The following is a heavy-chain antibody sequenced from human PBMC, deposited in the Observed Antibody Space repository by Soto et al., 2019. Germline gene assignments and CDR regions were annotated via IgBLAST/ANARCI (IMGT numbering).Heavy chain of an antibody. Sequence: ASVKVSCKASGYTFTGYYMHWVRQAPGQGFEWMGWINPDSGGTNYAQKFQGWVTMTRDTSISTAYMELSRLRSDDTAVYYCARASSSWGYYYYGMDVWGQGTTVTVSS. J-gene: IGHJ6*02. CDR2: INPDSGGT. D-gene: IGHD6-6*01. CDR3: ARASSSWGYYYYGMDV. V-gene: IGHV1-2*04. CDR1: GYTFTGYY.